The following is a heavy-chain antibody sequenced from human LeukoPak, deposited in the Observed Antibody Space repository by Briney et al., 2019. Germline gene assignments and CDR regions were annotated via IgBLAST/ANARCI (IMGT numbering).Heavy chain of an antibody. J-gene: IGHJ4*02. CDR1: GGTFSSYT. CDR2: INPSGGST. CDR3: ARDVEAARTYDY. Sequence: ASVKVSCKASGGTFSSYTISWVRQAPGQGLEWMGIINPSGGSTSYAQKFQGRVTMTRDTSTSTVYMELSSLRSEDTAVYYCARDVEAARTYDYWGQGTLVTVSS. V-gene: IGHV1-46*01. D-gene: IGHD1-14*01.